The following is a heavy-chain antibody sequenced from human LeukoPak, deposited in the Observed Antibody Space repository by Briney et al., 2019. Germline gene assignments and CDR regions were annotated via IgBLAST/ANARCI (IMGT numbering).Heavy chain of an antibody. Sequence: SETLSLTCTVSGGSISSYYWSWIRQPPGKGLEWIGYIYYSGSTNYNPSLKSRVTISVDTSKNQFSLKLSSVTAADTAVYYCARGHGKYSSGRSNYYYYGMDVWGQGTTVTVSS. CDR2: IYYSGST. CDR1: GGSISSYY. J-gene: IGHJ6*02. D-gene: IGHD6-19*01. CDR3: ARGHGKYSSGRSNYYYYGMDV. V-gene: IGHV4-59*01.